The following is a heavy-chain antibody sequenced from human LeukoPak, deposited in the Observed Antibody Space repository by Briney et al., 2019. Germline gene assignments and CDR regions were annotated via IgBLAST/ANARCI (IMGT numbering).Heavy chain of an antibody. Sequence: PSQTLSLTCTVSGGSISSYYWNWIRQPPGKGLEWIGYIHYNEGTKYNPSLKSRVTISVDTSKNQISLNLNSVTAADTAVYYCAREHYSYGFAYWGQGTLVTVSS. D-gene: IGHD5-18*01. J-gene: IGHJ4*02. CDR2: IHYNEGT. CDR1: GGSISSYY. CDR3: AREHYSYGFAY. V-gene: IGHV4-59*01.